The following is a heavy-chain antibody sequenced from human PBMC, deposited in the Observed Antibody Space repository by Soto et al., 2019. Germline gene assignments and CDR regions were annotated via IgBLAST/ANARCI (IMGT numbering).Heavy chain of an antibody. CDR2: IWYDGSNK. CDR1: GFTFSSYG. Sequence: PGGSLRLSCAASGFTFSSYGMHWVRQAPGKGLEWVAVIWYDGSNKYYADSVKGRFTISRDNSKNTLYLQMNSLRAEDTAVYYYARAVYVFLPVYSGEYYYYVMDVWGQGTTVTVSS. V-gene: IGHV3-33*01. J-gene: IGHJ6*02. D-gene: IGHD3-9*01. CDR3: ARAVYVFLPVYSGEYYYYVMDV.